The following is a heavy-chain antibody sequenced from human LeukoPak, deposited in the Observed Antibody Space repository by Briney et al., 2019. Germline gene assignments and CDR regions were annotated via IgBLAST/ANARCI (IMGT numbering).Heavy chain of an antibody. CDR3: ARVLSIAAEHYGMDV. D-gene: IGHD6-13*01. V-gene: IGHV1-3*01. CDR2: INAGNGNT. Sequence: GASVKVSCKASGYTFTSYAMHWVRQAPGQRLEWMGWINAGNGNTKYSQKFQGRVTITRDTSASTAYMELSSLRSEDTAVYYCARVLSIAAEHYGMDVWGQGTTVTVSS. CDR1: GYTFTSYA. J-gene: IGHJ6*02.